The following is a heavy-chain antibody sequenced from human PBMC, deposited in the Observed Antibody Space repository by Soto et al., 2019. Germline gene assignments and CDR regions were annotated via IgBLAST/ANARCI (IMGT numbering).Heavy chain of an antibody. CDR2: IYPGDSDT. D-gene: IGHD5-12*01. CDR1: GYSFTSYW. V-gene: IGHV5-51*01. CDR3: ASPQPARLSGFQH. J-gene: IGHJ1*01. Sequence: GESLKISCKGSGYSFTSYWIGWVRQMPGKGLEWMGIIYPGDSDTRYSPSFQGQVTISADKSISTAYLRWSSLKASDTAMYYCASPQPARLSGFQHWGQGTLVTVSS.